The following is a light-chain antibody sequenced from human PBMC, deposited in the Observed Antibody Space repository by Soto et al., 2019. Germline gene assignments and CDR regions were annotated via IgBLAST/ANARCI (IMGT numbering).Light chain of an antibody. J-gene: IGLJ2*01. Sequence: QSALTQPASVSGSPGQSIAFSCTGTSSDIGDYNYVSWYQQHPGKAPKLIIYDVSNRPSGVSNRFSGSVSGNTASLTISGLQPEDEADYYCSSYAGSTIVIFGGGTQLTVL. CDR3: SSYAGSTIVI. CDR1: SSDIGDYNY. V-gene: IGLV2-14*03. CDR2: DVS.